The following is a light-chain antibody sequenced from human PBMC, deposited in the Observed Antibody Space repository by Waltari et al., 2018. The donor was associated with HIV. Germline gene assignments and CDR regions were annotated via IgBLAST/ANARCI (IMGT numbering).Light chain of an antibody. CDR1: QTISTY. J-gene: IGKJ3*01. CDR3: QQGYGRPT. CDR2: AAS. Sequence: DIQMTQSPSSLSASLGDRIIITCRASQTISTYVNWYQQKAGRAPNLLLYAASTLQSVVPSRFSGSGSGTDFILTINSLKAEDFATYYCQQGYGRPTFGPGTRVDV. V-gene: IGKV1-39*01.